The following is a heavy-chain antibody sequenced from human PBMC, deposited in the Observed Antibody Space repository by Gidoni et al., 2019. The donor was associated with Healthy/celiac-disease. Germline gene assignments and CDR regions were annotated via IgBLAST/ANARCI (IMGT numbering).Heavy chain of an antibody. CDR3: ARDVANWFDP. Sequence: QVQLQESGPGLVKPSETLSLTCAVSGYSISSGYYWGWIRQPPGKGLEWIGSIYHSGSTYYNPSLKSRVTISVDTSKNQFSLKLSSVAAADTAVYYCARDVANWFDPWGQGTLVTVSS. D-gene: IGHD2-15*01. J-gene: IGHJ5*02. CDR2: IYHSGST. V-gene: IGHV4-38-2*02. CDR1: GYSISSGYY.